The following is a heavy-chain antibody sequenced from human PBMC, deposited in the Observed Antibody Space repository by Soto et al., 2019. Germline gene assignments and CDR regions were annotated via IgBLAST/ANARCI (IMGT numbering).Heavy chain of an antibody. CDR1: GGSISSYY. CDR2: IYYSGST. CDR3: ATHLRPPRAYYYYMDV. J-gene: IGHJ6*03. D-gene: IGHD3-16*01. V-gene: IGHV4-59*08. Sequence: PSETLSLTCTVSGGSISSYYWSWIRQPPGKGLEWIGYIYYSGSTNYNPSLKSRVTISVDTSKNQFSLKLSSVTAADTAVYYCATHLRPPRAYYYYMDVWGKGTTVTVSS.